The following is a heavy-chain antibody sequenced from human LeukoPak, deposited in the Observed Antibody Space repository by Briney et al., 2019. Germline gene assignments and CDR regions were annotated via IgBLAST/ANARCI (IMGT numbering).Heavy chain of an antibody. Sequence: PGGSLRLSCAASGFTLTSFWMNWIRQAPGKGLEWVANIKYDGSERYYVDSVKGRFTISRDNAKNSLYLQMNSLRAEDTATYYCAKDLTTRFWYFDCWGQGTLVTVSS. CDR1: GFTLTSFW. CDR2: IKYDGSER. J-gene: IGHJ4*02. CDR3: AKDLTTRFWYFDC. V-gene: IGHV3-7*03. D-gene: IGHD1-1*01.